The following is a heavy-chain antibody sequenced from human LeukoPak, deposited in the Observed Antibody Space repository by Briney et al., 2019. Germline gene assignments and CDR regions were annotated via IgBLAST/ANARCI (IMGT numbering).Heavy chain of an antibody. CDR2: MNPNSGNT. Sequence: ASVKVSCKASGYTFTSYDINWVRQATGQGLEWMGWMNPNSGNTGYAQKFQGRVTITRNTSISTAYMGLSSLRSEDTAVHYCARCAYYYDSSGYCPDAFDIWGQGTMVTVSS. J-gene: IGHJ3*02. D-gene: IGHD3-22*01. V-gene: IGHV1-8*03. CDR1: GYTFTSYD. CDR3: ARCAYYYDSSGYCPDAFDI.